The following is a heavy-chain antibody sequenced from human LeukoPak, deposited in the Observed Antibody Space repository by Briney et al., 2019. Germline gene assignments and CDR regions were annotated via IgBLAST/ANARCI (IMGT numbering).Heavy chain of an antibody. CDR1: GFTFSIYE. V-gene: IGHV3-48*03. Sequence: PGGSLRLSCAASGFTFSIYEMNWVRQAPGKGLDWVSYISSSGSTTYYADSVKGRFTISRDNAKNSPYLQMNSLRVEDTAVYYCAREYSSSPWAFDIWGQGTMVTVSS. CDR3: AREYSSSPWAFDI. J-gene: IGHJ3*02. D-gene: IGHD6-6*01. CDR2: ISSSGSTT.